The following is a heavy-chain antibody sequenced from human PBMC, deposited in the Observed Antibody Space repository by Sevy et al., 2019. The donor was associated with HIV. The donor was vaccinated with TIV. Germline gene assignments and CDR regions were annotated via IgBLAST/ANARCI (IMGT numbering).Heavy chain of an antibody. CDR2: IIPIFGTA. Sequence: ASVKVSCKASGGTFSSYAISWVRQAPGQGLEWMGGIIPIFGTANYAQKFQGRVTITADESTSTAYMELSSLRSEDTAVYYCARGKDIVVVVAAKEHAFDIWGQGTMVTVSS. D-gene: IGHD2-15*01. V-gene: IGHV1-69*13. CDR1: GGTFSSYA. CDR3: ARGKDIVVVVAAKEHAFDI. J-gene: IGHJ3*02.